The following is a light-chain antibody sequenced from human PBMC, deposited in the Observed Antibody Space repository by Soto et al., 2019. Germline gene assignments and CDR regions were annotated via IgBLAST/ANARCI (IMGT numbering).Light chain of an antibody. CDR1: QSISSW. V-gene: IGKV1-5*01. Sequence: DIQMTQSPSTLSASVGDRVTITCRASQSISSWLAWYQQKPGKAPKLLIYDASSLESGVPSRFSGSGSGTEFTLTISSLQPEDFATYYCQQYYSYPITFGQGTRLEIK. CDR3: QQYYSYPIT. J-gene: IGKJ5*01. CDR2: DAS.